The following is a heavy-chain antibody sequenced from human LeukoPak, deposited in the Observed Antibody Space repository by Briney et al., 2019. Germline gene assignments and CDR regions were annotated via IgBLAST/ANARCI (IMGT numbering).Heavy chain of an antibody. J-gene: IGHJ4*02. CDR2: IYSGGST. D-gene: IGHD2-21*02. CDR1: GFTVSSNY. CDR3: AKVGGGDCCKGFDY. V-gene: IGHV3-66*01. Sequence: GGSLRLSCAASGFTVSSNYMSWVRQAPGKGLEWVSVIYSGGSTYYADSVKGRFTISRDNSKNTLYLQMNSLRAEDTAVYYCAKVGGGDCCKGFDYWGQGTLVTVSS.